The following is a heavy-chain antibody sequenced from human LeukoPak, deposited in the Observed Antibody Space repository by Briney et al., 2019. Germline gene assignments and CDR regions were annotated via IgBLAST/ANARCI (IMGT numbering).Heavy chain of an antibody. CDR3: ARAGGYCSGGSCYFDY. CDR2: IYPGDSDT. Sequence: GESLKISCKGSGYSFTSYWIGWVRQMPGKGLEWMGIIYPGDSDTRYSPSFQGQVTISADKSISTAYLQWSSLKASDTAMYYRARAGGYCSGGSCYFDYWGQGTLVTVSS. V-gene: IGHV5-51*01. J-gene: IGHJ4*02. CDR1: GYSFTSYW. D-gene: IGHD2-15*01.